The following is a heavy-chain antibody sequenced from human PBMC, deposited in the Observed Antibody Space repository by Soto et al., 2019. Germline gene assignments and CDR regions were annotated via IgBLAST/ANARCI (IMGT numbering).Heavy chain of an antibody. CDR2: IDPNSGGT. D-gene: IGHD6-19*01. CDR3: GRARGSGPESQFYRGY. V-gene: IGHV1-2*04. Sequence: GASVKVSCKASGFTFTGYYMHWVRQAPGQAPGQGLEWMGWIDPNSGGTNYAQKFQGWVTMTRDTSISTAYMELSRLRSDDTPINFCGRARGSGPESQFYRGYWGQETPVNVSS. CDR1: GFTFTGYY. J-gene: IGHJ4*02.